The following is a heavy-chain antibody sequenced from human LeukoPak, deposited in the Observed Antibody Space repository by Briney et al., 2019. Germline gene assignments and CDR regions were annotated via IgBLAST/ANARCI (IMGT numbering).Heavy chain of an antibody. D-gene: IGHD1-26*01. CDR2: IIPIFGTA. Sequence: SVKVSCKTSGYTFTTYAISSVRQAPGQGLEWMGGIIPIFGTANYAQKFQGRVTITTDESTSTAYMELSSLRSEDTAVYYRARDSSGSYYNWFDPWGQGTLVTVSS. CDR3: ARDSSGSYYNWFDP. V-gene: IGHV1-69*05. J-gene: IGHJ5*02. CDR1: GYTFTTYA.